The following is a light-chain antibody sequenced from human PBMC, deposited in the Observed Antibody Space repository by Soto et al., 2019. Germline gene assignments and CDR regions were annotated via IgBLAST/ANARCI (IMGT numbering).Light chain of an antibody. CDR2: GAS. Sequence: EIVMTQSPATLSVSPGERATLSCRASQSVSSNLAWYQQKHGQAPGLLIYGASTRATGIPARFSGSGSGTEFTLTISSLQSEDFAVYYCQQYNNWLALTFGGGTKVDIK. J-gene: IGKJ4*01. CDR1: QSVSSN. CDR3: QQYNNWLALT. V-gene: IGKV3-15*01.